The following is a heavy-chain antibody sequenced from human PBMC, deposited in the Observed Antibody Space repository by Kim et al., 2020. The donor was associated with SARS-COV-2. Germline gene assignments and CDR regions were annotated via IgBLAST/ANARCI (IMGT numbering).Heavy chain of an antibody. CDR2: IDPSDSRT. CDR3: ARRSRDYPDSGTYYTNWFDP. V-gene: IGHV5-10-1*01. D-gene: IGHD3-10*01. CDR1: GYSFTTNW. J-gene: IGHJ5*02. Sequence: GESLKISCKGSGYSFTTNWITWVRQMPGKGLEWMGRIDPSDSRTKYRPSFQGHVTISVDKSIRTAYLQWSSLKASDTAIYYCARRSRDYPDSGTYYTNWFDPWGQGTLVTVSS.